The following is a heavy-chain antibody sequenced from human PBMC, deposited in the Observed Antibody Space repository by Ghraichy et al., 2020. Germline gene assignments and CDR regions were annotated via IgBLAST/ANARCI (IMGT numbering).Heavy chain of an antibody. CDR2: IIPIFGTA. CDR1: GGTFSSYA. V-gene: IGHV1-69*13. J-gene: IGHJ6*03. CDR3: ARVKELELQHYYYYMDV. Sequence: SVKVSCKASGGTFSSYAISWVRQAPGQGLEWMGGIIPIFGTANYAQKFQGRVTITADESTSTAYMELSSLRSEDTAVYYCARVKELELQHYYYYMDVWGKGTTVTVSS. D-gene: IGHD1-7*01.